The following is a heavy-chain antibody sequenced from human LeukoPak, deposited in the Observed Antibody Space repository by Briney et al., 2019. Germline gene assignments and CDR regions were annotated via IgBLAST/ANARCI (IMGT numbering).Heavy chain of an antibody. V-gene: IGHV4-59*01. J-gene: IGHJ4*02. CDR1: SDSFSSYF. CDR3: ARGIAATNEGYYFDY. Sequence: SETLSLTCTASSDSFSSYFRTWVRQPPTQGLDWIGYIYYNGVTNYNPSLKSRVTISVDTSKNQCSLRRSSVTAADTAVYFCARGIAATNEGYYFDYWGQGTLVTVSS. CDR2: IYYNGVT. D-gene: IGHD5-12*01.